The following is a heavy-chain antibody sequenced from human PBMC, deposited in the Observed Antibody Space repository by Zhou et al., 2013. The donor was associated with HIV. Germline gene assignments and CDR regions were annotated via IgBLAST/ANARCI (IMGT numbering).Heavy chain of an antibody. CDR2: FIPMFATA. D-gene: IGHD6-25*01. J-gene: IGHJ6*03. V-gene: IGHV1-69*12. CDR1: GDTFRTWA. CDR3: ARALSARWGGGGFFYMDV. Sequence: QVQLVQSGAEVKKPGSSVKVSCKTSGDTFRTWAFSWVRQAPGQGLEWMGGFIPMFATANYAQKFKGRVTITADESTRTVYMELSSLRSDDTAVYFCARALSARWGGGGFFYMDVWGKGHGSPSP.